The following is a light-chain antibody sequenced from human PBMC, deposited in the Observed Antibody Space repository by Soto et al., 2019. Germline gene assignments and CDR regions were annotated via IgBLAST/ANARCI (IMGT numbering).Light chain of an antibody. Sequence: QSALTQPASVSGSPGQSITISCTGSSSDVGGYNYVSWYQQYPGKAPKLIIYDVSKRPSGVPDRFSGSKSGNTASLTISGLQAEDDADYYCCSYAGTYTLWVFGGGTKLTVL. CDR3: CSYAGTYTLWV. CDR1: SSDVGGYNY. J-gene: IGLJ3*02. CDR2: DVS. V-gene: IGLV2-11*01.